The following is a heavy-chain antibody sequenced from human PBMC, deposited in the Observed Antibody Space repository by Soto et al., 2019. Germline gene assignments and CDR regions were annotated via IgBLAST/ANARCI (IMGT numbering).Heavy chain of an antibody. CDR3: ARDFAIQAGWFDP. V-gene: IGHV3-66*01. J-gene: IGHJ5*02. CDR1: GFTFSSYG. CDR2: IYSDGTI. D-gene: IGHD2-21*01. Sequence: PGVSLRLSCAASGFTFSSYGMHWVRQAPGKGLEWVSVIYSDGTIVYADSVRGRFTISRDISKNMLYLEMNSLRAEDTAVYYCARDFAIQAGWFDPWGQGT.